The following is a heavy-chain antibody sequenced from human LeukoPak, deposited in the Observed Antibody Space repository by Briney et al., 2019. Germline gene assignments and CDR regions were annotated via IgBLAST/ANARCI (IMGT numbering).Heavy chain of an antibody. CDR3: ARDVEAVAPNDY. J-gene: IGHJ4*02. CDR1: GFTFSSYA. V-gene: IGHV3-23*01. Sequence: PGGSLRLSCAASGFTFSSYAMSWVRQAPGKGLEWVSAISGSGGSTYYADSVKGRFTISRDNAKNSLYLQMNSLRAEDTAVYYCARDVEAVAPNDYWGQGTLVTVSS. D-gene: IGHD6-19*01. CDR2: ISGSGGST.